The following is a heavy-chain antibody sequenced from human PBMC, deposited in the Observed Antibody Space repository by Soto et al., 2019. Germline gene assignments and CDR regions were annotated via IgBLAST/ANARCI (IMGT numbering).Heavy chain of an antibody. CDR3: ARRRYGLATGI. CDR2: ISYKGDT. V-gene: IGHV4-39*01. CDR1: GGSITSSSYY. J-gene: IGHJ4*02. D-gene: IGHD5-12*01. Sequence: QVQLQESGPGLVKPSETLSLTCTISGGSITSSSYYWGWIRQPPGKGLEWIASISYKGDTYYSASLKSRVTIFTDTSNKQFSLDLRSVTAADTAVYYCARRRYGLATGIWGQGTLVTVSS.